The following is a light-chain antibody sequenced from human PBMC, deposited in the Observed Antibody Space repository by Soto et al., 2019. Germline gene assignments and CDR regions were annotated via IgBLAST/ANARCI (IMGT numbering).Light chain of an antibody. J-gene: IGKJ4*01. V-gene: IGKV3-20*01. CDR2: GAS. CDR3: QQYGSSPPLT. CDR1: QSVSSSY. Sequence: EIVLTQSPGTLSLSPGERATLSCRASQSVSSSYLAWYQQKPGQAPRLLIYGASSSATGIPARFCGSGSGTDFTLTISRLQPQDFAGYYCQQYGSSPPLTFGGGTKVEIK.